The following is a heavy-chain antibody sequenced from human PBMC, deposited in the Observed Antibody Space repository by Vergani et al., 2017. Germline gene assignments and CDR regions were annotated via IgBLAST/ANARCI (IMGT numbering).Heavy chain of an antibody. CDR2: IDGDGSTT. Sequence: DVQLVESGGALLQPGGSLRLSCAASGFTFSDYWMHWVRQAPGKGLEWVSRIDGDGSTTDYADSVKGRFTISRDNVKNTVYLQITRLRVEDTAVYYCAGRYDYTLLGDNWGQGTLVTVSS. J-gene: IGHJ4*02. V-gene: IGHV3-74*01. CDR3: AGRYDYTLLGDN. D-gene: IGHD3-22*01. CDR1: GFTFSDYW.